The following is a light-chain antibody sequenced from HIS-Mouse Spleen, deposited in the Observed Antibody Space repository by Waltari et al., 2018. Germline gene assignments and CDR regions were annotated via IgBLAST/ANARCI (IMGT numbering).Light chain of an antibody. CDR1: SSNLGSNY. V-gene: IGLV1-47*01. CDR2: RNN. CDR3: AAWDDSLSGPV. Sequence: QSVLTQPPSASGTPGQRVTISCSGSSSNLGSNYVYWYQQLPGTAPKLLNYRNNRRPSEVPDRVSGSKSGTSASLAISGLRSEDEADYYCAAWDDSLSGPVFGGGTKLTVL. J-gene: IGLJ3*02.